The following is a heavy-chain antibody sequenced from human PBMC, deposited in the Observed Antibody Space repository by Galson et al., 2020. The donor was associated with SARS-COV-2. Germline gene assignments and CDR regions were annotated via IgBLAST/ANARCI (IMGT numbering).Heavy chain of an antibody. Sequence: SVTVSCKASGGTFSSYSIGWVRQAPGQGLEWMGGIIPLFGSPSYTQKFQGRLTITADDSASTVYMELSSLRSEDTAVYYCARGALGLLELIKNSFDSWGQGTLVTVSS. V-gene: IGHV1-69*13. CDR1: GGTFSSYS. D-gene: IGHD1-7*01. CDR3: ARGALGLLELIKNSFDS. J-gene: IGHJ5*01. CDR2: IIPLFGSP.